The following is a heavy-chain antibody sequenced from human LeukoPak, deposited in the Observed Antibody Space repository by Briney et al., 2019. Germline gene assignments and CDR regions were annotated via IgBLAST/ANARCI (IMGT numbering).Heavy chain of an antibody. J-gene: IGHJ4*02. CDR1: GFPFSVYG. V-gene: IGHV3-33*01. D-gene: IGHD3-10*02. CDR2: VGHDGTFQ. CDR3: ARDKGRGRYVDD. Sequence: PGGSLRLSCAASGFPFSVYGMHWVRQAPGEGLEWLTVVGHDGTFQRYADSVKGRFTISRDNSMNTLYLQMNSLRVDDTSVYYCARDKGRGRYVDDWGQGTLVVVSS.